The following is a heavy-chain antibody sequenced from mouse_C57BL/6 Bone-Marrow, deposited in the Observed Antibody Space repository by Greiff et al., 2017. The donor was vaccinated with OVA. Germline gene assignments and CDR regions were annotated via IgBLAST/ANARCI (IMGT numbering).Heavy chain of an antibody. CDR2: IWSGGST. J-gene: IGHJ2*01. CDR1: GFSLTSYG. CDR3: ARNRGGFLYYFDY. Sequence: VQVVESGPGLVQPSQSLSITCTVSGFSLTSYGVHWVRQSPGKGLEWLGVIWSGGSTDYNAAFISRLSISKDNSKSQVFFKMNSLQADDTAIYYCARNRGGFLYYFDYWGQGTTLTVSS. V-gene: IGHV2-2*01. D-gene: IGHD1-1*02.